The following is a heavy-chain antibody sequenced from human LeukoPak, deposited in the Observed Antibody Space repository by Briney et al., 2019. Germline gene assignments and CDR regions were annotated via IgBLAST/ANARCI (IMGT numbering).Heavy chain of an antibody. Sequence: SETLSLTCAVYGGSLSGYYWSWLRQPPGKGLEWIGEINHSGSTNYNPSLKSRVTISVDTSKNQFSLTLSSVPAPHTAVFFFARGRGSSVPPAFVYCGQGTLVTVSS. V-gene: IGHV4-34*01. CDR1: GGSLSGYY. CDR2: INHSGST. D-gene: IGHD6-6*01. CDR3: ARGRGSSVPPAFVY. J-gene: IGHJ4*02.